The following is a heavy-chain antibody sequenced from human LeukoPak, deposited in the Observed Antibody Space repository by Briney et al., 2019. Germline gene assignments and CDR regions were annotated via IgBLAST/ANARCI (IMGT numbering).Heavy chain of an antibody. CDR1: GFTFTDYH. CDR3: AGGRDTAVAGPGGYFDH. Sequence: GGSLRLSCAAFGFTFTDYHMSWIRQAPGKGLECVSYISPGGGSKYFADSVKGRFTISRDNAKNSLYLQMNSLTAEDTAVYYCAGGRDTAVAGPGGYFDHWAQGTLVTVSS. CDR2: ISPGGGSK. J-gene: IGHJ4*02. D-gene: IGHD6-19*01. V-gene: IGHV3-11*01.